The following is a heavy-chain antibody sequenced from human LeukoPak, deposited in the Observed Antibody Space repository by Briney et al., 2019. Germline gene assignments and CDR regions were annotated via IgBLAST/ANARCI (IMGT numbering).Heavy chain of an antibody. Sequence: GGSLRLSCADSGFTFSSYSMNWVRQAPGKGLEWVSGISWNSGSIGYADSVKGRFTISRDNAKNSLYLQMNSLRAEDTALYYCAKAYDILTGSQRDAFDIWGQGTMVTVSS. J-gene: IGHJ3*02. CDR2: ISWNSGSI. D-gene: IGHD3-9*01. CDR1: GFTFSSYS. V-gene: IGHV3-9*01. CDR3: AKAYDILTGSQRDAFDI.